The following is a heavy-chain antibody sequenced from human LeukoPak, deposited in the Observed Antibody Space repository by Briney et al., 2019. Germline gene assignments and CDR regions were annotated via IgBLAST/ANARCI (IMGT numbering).Heavy chain of an antibody. D-gene: IGHD3-22*01. CDR1: GGSITSSSYY. CDR3: ARDFHYLDYYDSSGYIFDI. J-gene: IGHJ3*02. Sequence: PSETLSLTCTVSGGSITSSSYYWAWIRQPPGKGLEWIGSIYYSGRTFYNPSLKSRVTISADTSKNQFSLKLSSVTAADTAVYYCARDFHYLDYYDSSGYIFDIWGQGTMVTVSS. V-gene: IGHV4-39*02. CDR2: IYYSGRT.